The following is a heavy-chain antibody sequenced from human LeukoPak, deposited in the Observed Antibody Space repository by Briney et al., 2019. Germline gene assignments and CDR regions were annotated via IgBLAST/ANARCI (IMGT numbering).Heavy chain of an antibody. V-gene: IGHV3-21*01. CDR3: AKGQAVVTASIDY. J-gene: IGHJ4*02. CDR1: GFTFSRYT. CDR2: I. Sequence: PGGSLRLSCAASGFTFSRYTMNWVRQAPGKGLEWVSSIKGRFTISRDNAKNSLYLQMNSLRAEDTAVYYCAKGQAVVTASIDYWGQGTLVTVSS. D-gene: IGHD4-23*01.